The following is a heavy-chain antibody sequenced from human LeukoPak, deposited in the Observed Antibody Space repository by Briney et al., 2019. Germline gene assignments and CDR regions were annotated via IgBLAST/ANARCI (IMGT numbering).Heavy chain of an antibody. J-gene: IGHJ3*02. CDR1: GFTFRIYA. Sequence: GGALRLFCAACGFTFRIYAMNWVRQALGRGLEGGSSIRCIDGSTYYADSVQGRFTISRDNSKHTVYLQMNRLRAEDKPVYHCAKDSVRGNSGYGNDGFDIWGQGTMVTVSS. D-gene: IGHD5-12*01. CDR3: AKDSVRGNSGYGNDGFDI. CDR2: IRCIDGST. V-gene: IGHV3-23*01.